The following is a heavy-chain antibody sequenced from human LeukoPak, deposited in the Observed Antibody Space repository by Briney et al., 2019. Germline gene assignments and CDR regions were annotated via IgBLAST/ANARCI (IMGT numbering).Heavy chain of an antibody. D-gene: IGHD6-19*01. CDR1: GGFISSYY. Sequence: SETLSLTCTVSGGFISSYYWSWIQQPPGKGLEWIGYIYTSGSTNYNPSLKSRATISVDTSKNQCSLRLSSATAANTAVDYRARGGSGWYHWYFDLWGRGTLVTVSS. V-gene: IGHV4-4*09. CDR3: ARGGSGWYHWYFDL. CDR2: IYTSGST. J-gene: IGHJ2*01.